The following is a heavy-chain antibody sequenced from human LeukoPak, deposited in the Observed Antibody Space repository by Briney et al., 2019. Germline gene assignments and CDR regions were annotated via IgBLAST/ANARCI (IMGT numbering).Heavy chain of an antibody. CDR1: GYSFTSYW. Sequence: GESLKISCQGSGYSFTSYWIGWVRQMPGKGLEWMGIIYPGDSDTRYSPSFQGQVTISADKSISTAYLQWSSLKASDTAMYYCARRTGHYYDSKEAFDIWGQGTMVTVSS. D-gene: IGHD3-22*01. CDR3: ARRTGHYYDSKEAFDI. V-gene: IGHV5-51*01. CDR2: IYPGDSDT. J-gene: IGHJ3*02.